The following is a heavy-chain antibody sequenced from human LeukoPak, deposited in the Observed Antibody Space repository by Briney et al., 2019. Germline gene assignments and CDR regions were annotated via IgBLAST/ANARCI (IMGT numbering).Heavy chain of an antibody. CDR3: ARRVGSSSWFWFDP. Sequence: SETLSLTCTVSGGSISSYYWSWIRQPPGKGLEWIGYIYYSGSTNYNPSLKSRVTISVDTSKNQFSLKLSSVTAADTAVYYCARRVGSSSWFWFDPWGQGTPVTVSS. CDR1: GGSISSYY. D-gene: IGHD6-13*01. V-gene: IGHV4-59*08. J-gene: IGHJ5*02. CDR2: IYYSGST.